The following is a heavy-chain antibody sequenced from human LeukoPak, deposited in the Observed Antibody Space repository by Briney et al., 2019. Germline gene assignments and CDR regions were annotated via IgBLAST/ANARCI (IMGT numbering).Heavy chain of an antibody. V-gene: IGHV3-48*01. D-gene: IGHD3-10*01. J-gene: IGHJ4*02. CDR2: ISSSSSTI. CDR3: ARDLGVH. Sequence: PGESLRLSCKVSGFTVTNAWMNWVRQAPGKGLEWVSYISSSSSTIYYADSVKGRFTISRDNAKNSLYLQMNSLRAEDTAVYYCARDLGVHWGQGTLVTVSS. CDR1: GFTVTNAW.